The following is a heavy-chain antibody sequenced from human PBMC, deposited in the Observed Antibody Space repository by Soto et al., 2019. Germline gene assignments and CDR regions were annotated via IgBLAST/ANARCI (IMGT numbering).Heavy chain of an antibody. J-gene: IGHJ4*01. V-gene: IGHV3-15*01. CDR2: IKSKFDGETI. D-gene: IGHD3-9*01. CDR3: ATGLVRYYAY. Sequence: EVQLVESGGGLVKPGGSLRLSCAASGINFSRAWMSWVRQAPGKGLEWVGRIKSKFDGETIDYAAPVKGRFTISRDDSKNIVYLQMNSLNTEDTAVYYCATGLVRYYAYWGHGTLVTVSS. CDR1: GINFSRAW.